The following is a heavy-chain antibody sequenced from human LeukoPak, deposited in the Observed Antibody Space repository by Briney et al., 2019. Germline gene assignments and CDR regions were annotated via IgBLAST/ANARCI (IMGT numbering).Heavy chain of an antibody. J-gene: IGHJ4*02. CDR2: IYYSGST. CDR3: ASQGYGDYGSSDY. V-gene: IGHV4-59*08. D-gene: IGHD4-17*01. CDR1: GGSFSGYY. Sequence: PSETLSLTCAVYGGSFSGYYWSWIRQPPGKGLEWIGYIYYSGSTNYNPSLKSRVTISVDTSKNQFSLKLSSVTAADTAVYYCASQGYGDYGSSDYWGQGTLVTVSS.